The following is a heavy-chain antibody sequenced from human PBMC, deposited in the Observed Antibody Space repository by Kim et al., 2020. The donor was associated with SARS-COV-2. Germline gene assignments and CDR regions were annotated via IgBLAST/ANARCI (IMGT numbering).Heavy chain of an antibody. CDR1: GFTFTTYA. CDR2: ISGSGDKT. CDR3: VKHDNSCCFDD. Sequence: GGSLRLSCAASGFTFTTYAMSWVRQAPGKGLEWVSVISGSGDKTFYVDSLRGRFTISRDNSKNNVYLQMNNLRADDTAVYYCVKHDNSCCFDDWGQGTLVAVSS. V-gene: IGHV3-23*01. J-gene: IGHJ4*02. D-gene: IGHD3-9*01.